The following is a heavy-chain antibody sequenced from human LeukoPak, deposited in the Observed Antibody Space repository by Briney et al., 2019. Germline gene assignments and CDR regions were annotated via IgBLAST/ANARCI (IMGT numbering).Heavy chain of an antibody. V-gene: IGHV1-8*01. CDR1: GYTFTSYD. J-gene: IGHJ4*02. CDR2: MNPNSGNT. Sequence: GASVKVSCKASGYTFTSYDINWVRQATGQGLEWMGWMNPNSGNTGYAQKFQGRVTMTRNTSISTAYMELSSLRSEDTAVYYCARGRNVRRQLWKPGDYWGQGTLVTVSS. D-gene: IGHD5-18*01. CDR3: ARGRNVRRQLWKPGDY.